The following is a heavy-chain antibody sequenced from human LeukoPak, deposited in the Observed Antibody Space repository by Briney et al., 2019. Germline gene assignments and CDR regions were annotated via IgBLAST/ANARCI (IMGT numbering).Heavy chain of an antibody. V-gene: IGHV1-69*13. D-gene: IGHD6-19*01. CDR1: GGTFSSYA. J-gene: IGHJ4*02. CDR2: IIPIFGTA. Sequence: SVKVSCKASGGTFSSYAISWVRQAPGQGLEWMGGIIPIFGTANYAQKFQGRVTITADESTSTAYMELSSLRSEDTAVYYCASTLEQWLVTFDFDYWGQGTLVTVSS. CDR3: ASTLEQWLVTFDFDY.